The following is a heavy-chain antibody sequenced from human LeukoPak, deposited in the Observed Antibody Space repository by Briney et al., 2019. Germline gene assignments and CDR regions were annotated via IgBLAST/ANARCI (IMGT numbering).Heavy chain of an antibody. V-gene: IGHV3-30*02. Sequence: GGSLRLSCAASGFTFSSYGMHWVGQAPGKGLEWVAFIRYDGSNKYYADSVKGRFTISRDNSKNTLYLQMNILRAEDTAVYYCAKGHIVVVTATHFDYRGQGNLVTVSS. D-gene: IGHD2-21*02. CDR2: IRYDGSNK. J-gene: IGHJ4*02. CDR3: AKGHIVVVTATHFDY. CDR1: GFTFSSYG.